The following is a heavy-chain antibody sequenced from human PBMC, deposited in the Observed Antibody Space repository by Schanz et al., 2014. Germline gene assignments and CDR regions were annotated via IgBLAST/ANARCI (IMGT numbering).Heavy chain of an antibody. CDR2: IYSGDNT. J-gene: IGHJ4*02. Sequence: EMQLVESGGGLIQPGGSLRLSCAASGFTVTSYYMSWVRQAPGKGLEWVSVIYSGDNTYYADSVKGRFTISRDNSKNTLYLQMNSLRAEDTAVYYCARKTDSSGTGDYWGQGTLVTVSS. CDR1: GFTVTSYY. CDR3: ARKTDSSGTGDY. D-gene: IGHD6-19*01. V-gene: IGHV3-53*01.